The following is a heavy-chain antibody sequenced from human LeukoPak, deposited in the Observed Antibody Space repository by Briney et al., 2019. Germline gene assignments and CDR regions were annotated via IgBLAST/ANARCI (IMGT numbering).Heavy chain of an antibody. J-gene: IGHJ6*02. CDR3: ARDYYDSSGYYYDYYYYGMDV. V-gene: IGHV3-30-3*01. Sequence: PGGSLRLSCAASGFTFSSYAMHWVRQAPGKGLEGVAVISYDGSNKYYADSVKGRFTISRDNSKNTLYLQMNSLRAEDTAVYYCARDYYDSSGYYYDYYYYGMDVWGQGTTVTVSS. CDR2: ISYDGSNK. D-gene: IGHD3-22*01. CDR1: GFTFSSYA.